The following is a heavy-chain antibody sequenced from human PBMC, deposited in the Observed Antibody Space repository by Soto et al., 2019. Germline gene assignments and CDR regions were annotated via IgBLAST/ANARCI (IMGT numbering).Heavy chain of an antibody. J-gene: IGHJ4*02. V-gene: IGHV1-18*01. D-gene: IGHD3-3*01. CDR1: GYTFTSYG. Sequence: ASVKVSCKAPGYTFTSYGISWVRQAPGQGLEWMGWISAYNGNTNYAQKLQGRVTMTTDTSTSTAYMELRSLRSDDTAVYYCAILQMLFWSGRDEVFDYWGRGTLVTGSS. CDR3: AILQMLFWSGRDEVFDY. CDR2: ISAYNGNT.